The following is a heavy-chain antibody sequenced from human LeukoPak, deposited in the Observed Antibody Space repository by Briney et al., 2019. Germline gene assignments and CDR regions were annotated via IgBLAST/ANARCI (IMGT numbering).Heavy chain of an antibody. CDR2: ISGSGGST. V-gene: IGHV3-23*01. Sequence: PGGSLRLSCAASGFTFSSYAMSWVHQAPGKGLEWVSAISGSGGSTYYADSVKGRFTISRDNSKNTLYLQMNSLRAEDTAVYYCAKASLWFGDGDAFDIWGQGTMVTVSS. J-gene: IGHJ3*02. CDR3: AKASLWFGDGDAFDI. CDR1: GFTFSSYA. D-gene: IGHD3-10*01.